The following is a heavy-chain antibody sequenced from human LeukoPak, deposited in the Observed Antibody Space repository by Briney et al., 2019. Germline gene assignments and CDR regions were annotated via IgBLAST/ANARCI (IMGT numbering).Heavy chain of an antibody. CDR2: INSGGSTL. CDR1: GFTFSRYE. Sequence: GGALRLSCAASGFTFSRYEMNWVREAPGKGLEWVSYINSGGSTLYYADSVEGRFTISRDNAKNSLYLQMNSLRAEDTAVYYCARIHNLGILAHFDYWGQGTLVTVSS. J-gene: IGHJ4*02. D-gene: IGHD1-1*01. V-gene: IGHV3-48*03. CDR3: ARIHNLGILAHFDY.